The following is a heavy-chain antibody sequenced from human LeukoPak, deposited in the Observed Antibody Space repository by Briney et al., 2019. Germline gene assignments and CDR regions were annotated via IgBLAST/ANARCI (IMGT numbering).Heavy chain of an antibody. CDR3: AKEGSSWYYFDY. J-gene: IGHJ4*02. V-gene: IGHV3-7*03. Sequence: GGSLRLSCAASGFTFSSYWMSWVRQAPGKGLEWVANIKQDGSEKYYVDSVKGRFTISRDNAKNSLYLQMNSLRAEDTALYYCAKEGSSWYYFDYWGQGTLVTVSS. D-gene: IGHD6-13*01. CDR1: GFTFSSYW. CDR2: IKQDGSEK.